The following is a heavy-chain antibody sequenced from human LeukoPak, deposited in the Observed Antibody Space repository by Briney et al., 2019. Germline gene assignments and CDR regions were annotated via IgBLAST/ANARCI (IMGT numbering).Heavy chain of an antibody. J-gene: IGHJ5*02. CDR1: GGSFSGYY. D-gene: IGHD3-22*01. V-gene: IGHV4-34*01. CDR3: ARRTSYYYDSSGPGRWFDP. CDR2: INHSGST. Sequence: PSETLSLTCAVYGGSFSGYYWSWIRLPPGKGLEWIGEINHSGSTNYNPSPKSRVTMSVDTSKNQFSLKLSSVTAADTAVYYCARRTSYYYDSSGPGRWFDPWGQGALVTVSS.